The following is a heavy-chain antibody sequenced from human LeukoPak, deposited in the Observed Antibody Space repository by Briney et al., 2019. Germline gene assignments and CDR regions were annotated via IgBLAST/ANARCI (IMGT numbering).Heavy chain of an antibody. D-gene: IGHD5-12*01. CDR1: GVTFKSYA. J-gene: IGHJ4*02. CDR3: TTKVTRGNSGDDYDD. CDR2: ISSDGNDK. V-gene: IGHV3-30*03. Sequence: GGPLKLSFAVPGVTFKSYAMHWFRKAPAKGLDWGALISSDGNDKLYGDSVRGRFTISRDDSKSTLYLQMNSLRAEDTAVYYCTTKVTRGNSGDDYDDWGQGTLVTVSS.